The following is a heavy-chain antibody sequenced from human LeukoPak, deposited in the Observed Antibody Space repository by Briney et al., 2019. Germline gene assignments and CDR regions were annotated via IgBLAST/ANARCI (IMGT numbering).Heavy chain of an antibody. CDR1: GYTFTAFF. D-gene: IGHD1-26*01. Sequence: GPSVKVSCKTSGYTFTAFFIHWVRQAPGQGLEWMGWLNPNSGGTNSAQKFHGRVTMTRDTSISTAYMELSRVRSAETAVYFCARVGAAEQDSNYWGQGTLVTVSS. J-gene: IGHJ4*02. V-gene: IGHV1-2*02. CDR2: LNPNSGGT. CDR3: ARVGAAEQDSNY.